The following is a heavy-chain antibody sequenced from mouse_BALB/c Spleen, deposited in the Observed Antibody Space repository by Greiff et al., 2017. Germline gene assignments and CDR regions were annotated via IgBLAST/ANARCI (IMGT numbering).Heavy chain of an antibody. CDR1: GYSITSDYA. J-gene: IGHJ4*01. CDR2: ISYSGST. D-gene: IGHD2-3*01. CDR3: AVYDSPYAMDY. V-gene: IGHV3-2*02. Sequence: EVQGVESGPGLVKPSQSLSLTCTVTGYSITSDYAWNWIRQFPGNKLEWMGYISYSGSTSYNPSLKSRISITRDTSKNQFFLQLNSVTTEDTATYYCAVYDSPYAMDYWGQGTSVTVSS.